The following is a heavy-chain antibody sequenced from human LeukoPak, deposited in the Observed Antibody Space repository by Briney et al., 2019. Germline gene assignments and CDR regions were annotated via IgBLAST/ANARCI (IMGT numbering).Heavy chain of an antibody. CDR3: TRDQMNY. D-gene: IGHD5-24*01. V-gene: IGHV3-53*01. CDR1: EFTVSSNY. J-gene: IGHJ4*02. Sequence: GGSLRLSCTASEFTVSSNYMLWVRQAPGKGLEWVSLIFSNGDTHYADSVKGRFTISRDTSKNTVSLQMNSLRVDDTAMYYCTRDQMNYWGQGTLVTVSS. CDR2: IFSNGDT.